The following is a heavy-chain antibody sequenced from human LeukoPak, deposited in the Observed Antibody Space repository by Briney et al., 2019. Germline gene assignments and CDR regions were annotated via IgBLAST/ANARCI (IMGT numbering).Heavy chain of an antibody. Sequence: PSETLSLTCTVSGGSISSYYWSWIRQPAGKGLEWIGRIYTSGSTNYNPSLKSRVTMSVDTSKNQFSLKLSSVTAADTAVYYCARKGEWYQKLYYYSGMDVWGQGTTVTVSS. CDR3: ARKGEWYQKLYYYSGMDV. D-gene: IGHD2-2*01. CDR1: GGSISSYY. CDR2: IYTSGST. V-gene: IGHV4-4*07. J-gene: IGHJ6*02.